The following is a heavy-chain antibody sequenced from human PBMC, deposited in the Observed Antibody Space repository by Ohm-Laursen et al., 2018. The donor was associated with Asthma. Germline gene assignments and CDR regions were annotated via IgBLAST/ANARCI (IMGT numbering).Heavy chain of an antibody. CDR3: ARDVMEWYLPAFDF. J-gene: IGHJ4*02. CDR2: GGSYYDGGLK. Sequence: SLRLSCSASGFTFRSYAMHWVRQAPGKGLEWVAVGGSYYDGGLKYYADSVNGRFTVSRDDSKNTLYLQMNSLRPNDTAVYYCARDVMEWYLPAFDFWGQGTLVTVSS. D-gene: IGHD3-3*01. V-gene: IGHV3-30-3*01. CDR1: GFTFRSYA.